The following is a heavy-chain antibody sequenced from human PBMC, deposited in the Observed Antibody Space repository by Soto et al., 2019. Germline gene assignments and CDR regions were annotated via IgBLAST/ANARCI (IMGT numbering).Heavy chain of an antibody. CDR1: GYTFTGYY. Sequence: ASVKVSCKASGYTFTGYYMHWVRQAPGQGLEWMGWINPNSGGTNYAQKFQGWVTMTRDTSISTAYMELSRLRSDDTAVYYCARERGYSYGRGAFDIWCQGTMVTVSS. CDR3: ARERGYSYGRGAFDI. D-gene: IGHD5-18*01. J-gene: IGHJ3*02. V-gene: IGHV1-2*04. CDR2: INPNSGGT.